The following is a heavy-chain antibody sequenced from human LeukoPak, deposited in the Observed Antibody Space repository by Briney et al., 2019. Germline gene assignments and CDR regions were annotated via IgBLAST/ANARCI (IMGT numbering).Heavy chain of an antibody. D-gene: IGHD4-17*01. CDR2: ISWNSGSI. CDR3: AKALYGDYFSLDY. V-gene: IGHV3-9*03. Sequence: GGSLRPSXAASGFTFDDYAMHWLRQAPGKGLEWVSGISWNSGSIGYADSVKGRFTISRDNAKNSLYLQMNSLRAEDMALYYCAKALYGDYFSLDYWGQGTLVTVSS. J-gene: IGHJ4*02. CDR1: GFTFDDYA.